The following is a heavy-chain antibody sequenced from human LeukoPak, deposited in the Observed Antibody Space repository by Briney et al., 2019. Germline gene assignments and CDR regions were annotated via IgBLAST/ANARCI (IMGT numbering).Heavy chain of an antibody. Sequence: QTGGSLRLSCAASGFTFNTYAMTWVRQAPGKGLEWVSSISSSGSNTYYTDSVKGRFTISRDNSKYTLYLQMNSLRAEDTAVYYCARAKPKNMVRGLIMRRESRYYFDYWGQGTLVTVSS. CDR1: GFTFNTYA. D-gene: IGHD3-10*01. J-gene: IGHJ4*02. V-gene: IGHV3-23*01. CDR3: ARAKPKNMVRGLIMRRESRYYFDY. CDR2: ISSSGSNT.